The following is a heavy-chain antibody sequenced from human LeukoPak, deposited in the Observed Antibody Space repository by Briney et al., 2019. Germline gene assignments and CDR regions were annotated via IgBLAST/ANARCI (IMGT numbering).Heavy chain of an antibody. D-gene: IGHD1-26*01. CDR2: ISSSSNYI. CDR3: ARNSGSYYRRIYFDY. Sequence: GGSLRLSCAASGFTFSSYSMNWVSQAPGKGLEWISSISSSSNYIYYADSVKGRFTISRDNAKNSLYLQMNSLRAEDTAVYYCARNSGSYYRRIYFDYWGQGTLVTVSS. J-gene: IGHJ4*02. V-gene: IGHV3-21*04. CDR1: GFTFSSYS.